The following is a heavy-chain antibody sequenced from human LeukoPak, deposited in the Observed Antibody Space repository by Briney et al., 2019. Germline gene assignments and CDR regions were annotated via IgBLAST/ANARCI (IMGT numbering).Heavy chain of an antibody. J-gene: IGHJ4*02. D-gene: IGHD2-2*01. Sequence: SETLSLTCTVSGGSISSYYWSWIRQPPGKGLEWIGSIYYSGSTYYNPSLKSRVTISVDTSKNQFSLKLSSVTAADTAVYYCASPAADQSGYWGQGTLVTVSS. CDR3: ASPAADQSGY. V-gene: IGHV4-59*05. CDR2: IYYSGST. CDR1: GGSISSYY.